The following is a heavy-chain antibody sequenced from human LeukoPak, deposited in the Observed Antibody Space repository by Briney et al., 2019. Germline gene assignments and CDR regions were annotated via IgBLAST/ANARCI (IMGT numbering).Heavy chain of an antibody. Sequence: GGSLRLSCSASGFTFSTYAMHWVRQAPGKGLEWVANIHEDGGDKYYVDSVKGRFTISRDNAKNSLHLQMNSLRAEDTALYYCARTLRLGTPRAFDIWGRGTLVTVSS. V-gene: IGHV3-7*05. CDR3: ARTLRLGTPRAFDI. CDR2: IHEDGGDK. D-gene: IGHD1-14*01. CDR1: GFTFSTYA. J-gene: IGHJ3*02.